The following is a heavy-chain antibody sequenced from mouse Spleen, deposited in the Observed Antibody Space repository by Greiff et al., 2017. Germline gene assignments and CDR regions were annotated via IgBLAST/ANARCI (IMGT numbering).Heavy chain of an antibody. V-gene: IGHV5-6*01. J-gene: IGHJ3*01. D-gene: IGHD1-1*01. Sequence: EVKLMESGGDLVKPGGSLKLSCAASGFTFSSYGMSWVRQTPDKRLEWVATISSGGSYTYYPDSVKGRFTISRDNAKNTLYLQMSSLKSEDTAMYYCARLAVYYGSSYGWFAYWGQGTLVTVSA. CDR3: ARLAVYYGSSYGWFAY. CDR1: GFTFSSYG. CDR2: ISSGGSYT.